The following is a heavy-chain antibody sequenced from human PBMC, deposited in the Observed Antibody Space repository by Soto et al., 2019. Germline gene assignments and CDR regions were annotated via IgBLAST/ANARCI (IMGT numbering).Heavy chain of an antibody. Sequence: GGSLRLSCAASGCTVSSNYMSWVRQAPGKGLEWVSVICSGGSTYSADSVKGRFTISRDNSKNTLYLQMNRLRAEDTAVYYCAREGARGSPFTADLNYYYYYGMAVWGQGTTVTVSS. CDR1: GCTVSSNY. V-gene: IGHV3-66*01. J-gene: IGHJ6*02. D-gene: IGHD5-12*01. CDR3: AREGARGSPFTADLNYYYYYGMAV. CDR2: ICSGGST.